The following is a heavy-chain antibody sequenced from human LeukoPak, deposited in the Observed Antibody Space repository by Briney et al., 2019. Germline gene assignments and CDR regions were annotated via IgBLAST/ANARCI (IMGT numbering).Heavy chain of an antibody. CDR2: IYSGGST. V-gene: IGHV3-66*01. CDR3: ARGLPYGSGSYRLDY. D-gene: IGHD3-10*01. CDR1: GFTVSSNY. J-gene: IGHJ4*02. Sequence: GGSLRLSCAASGFTVSSNYMSWVRQAPGKGLEWVSVIYSGGSTYYADSVKGRFTISRDNSKNTLYLQMNSLRAEDTAVYYCARGLPYGSGSYRLDYWGQGTLVTVSS.